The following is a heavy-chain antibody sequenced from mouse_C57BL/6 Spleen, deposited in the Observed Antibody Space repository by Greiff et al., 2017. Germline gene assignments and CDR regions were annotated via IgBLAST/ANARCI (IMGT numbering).Heavy chain of an antibody. CDR2: FYPGSGST. J-gene: IGHJ4*01. CDR3: ARERIYYDYDETMDY. Sequence: QVQLQQSGAELVKPGASVKLSCKASGYTFTEYTIHWVKQRSGQGLEWIGWFYPGSGSTKYNEKFKGKATLTVDTSSSTAYMELHSLTSEDSAVYFCARERIYYDYDETMDYWGQGTSVTVSS. D-gene: IGHD2-4*01. CDR1: GYTFTEYT. V-gene: IGHV1-62-2*01.